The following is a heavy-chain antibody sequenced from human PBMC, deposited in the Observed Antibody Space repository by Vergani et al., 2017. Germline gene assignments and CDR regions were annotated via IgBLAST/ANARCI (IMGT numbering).Heavy chain of an antibody. Sequence: QVQLVQSGAEVKKPGSSVKVSCKASGGTFSSYAISWVRQAPGQGLEWMGGIIPIFGTANYAQKFQGRVTITADESTSTAYMELSSLRSEDTAVYYCARSSTYYDFWSGYRPHYYYYGMDVWGQGTTVTVSS. CDR3: ARSSTYYDFWSGYRPHYYYYGMDV. D-gene: IGHD3-3*01. CDR2: IIPIFGTA. J-gene: IGHJ6*02. V-gene: IGHV1-69*01. CDR1: GGTFSSYA.